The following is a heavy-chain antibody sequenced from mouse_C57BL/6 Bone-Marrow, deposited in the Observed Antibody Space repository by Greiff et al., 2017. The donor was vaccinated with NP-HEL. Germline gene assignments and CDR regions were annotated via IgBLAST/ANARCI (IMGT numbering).Heavy chain of an antibody. J-gene: IGHJ3*01. CDR2: IYPGDGDT. D-gene: IGHD1-1*01. CDR1: GYAFSSYW. Sequence: VQLQQSGAELVKPGASVKISCKASGYAFSSYWMNWVKQRPGKGLEWIGQIYPGDGDTNYNGKFKGKATLTADKASSTAYMQLSSLTSEDSAVYFCARASPYSWFAYWGQGTLVTVSA. V-gene: IGHV1-80*01. CDR3: ARASPYSWFAY.